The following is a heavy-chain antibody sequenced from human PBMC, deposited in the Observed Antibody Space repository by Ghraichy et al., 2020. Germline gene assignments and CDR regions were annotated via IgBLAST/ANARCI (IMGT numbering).Heavy chain of an antibody. CDR3: ATGPYDTNYYYYYMHV. Sequence: ASVKVSCKVSGYALTELAMHWVRQAPGKGLEWMGGFDPEQGKTIYAQKFQGRITMTEDTSTDTAYMELSSLRSEDTAIYYCATGPYDTNYYYYYMHVWGKGTTVTVSS. D-gene: IGHD2-8*01. CDR2: FDPEQGKT. J-gene: IGHJ6*03. CDR1: GYALTELA. V-gene: IGHV1-24*01.